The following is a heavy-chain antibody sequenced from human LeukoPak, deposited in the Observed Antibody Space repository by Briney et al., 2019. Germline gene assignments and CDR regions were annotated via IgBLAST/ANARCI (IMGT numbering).Heavy chain of an antibody. Sequence: PGGSLRLSCAASGFTFSSYAMHWVRQAPGKGLEWVAVISYDGSNKYYADSVKGRFTISRDNSKNTLYLQMNSLRAEDTAVYYCAREGPYDFWSPGSGYFDYWGQGTLVTVSS. J-gene: IGHJ4*02. CDR3: AREGPYDFWSPGSGYFDY. V-gene: IGHV3-30-3*01. D-gene: IGHD3-3*01. CDR1: GFTFSSYA. CDR2: ISYDGSNK.